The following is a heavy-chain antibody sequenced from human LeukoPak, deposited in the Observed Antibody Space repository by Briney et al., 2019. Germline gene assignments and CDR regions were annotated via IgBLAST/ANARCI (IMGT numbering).Heavy chain of an antibody. V-gene: IGHV1-46*01. D-gene: IGHD6-13*01. CDR2: IYTNDGSA. CDR1: GYTFTIYY. J-gene: IGHJ1*01. CDR3: ARARAAAGAQYFQH. Sequence: ASVTVSCKASGYTFTIYYLHWVRQAPGQRPEWMGIIYTNDGSARYAQKFQGRVTMTRDTSTGTVYMELSSLSSDDTAVYYCARARAAAGAQYFQHWGQGTLVSASS.